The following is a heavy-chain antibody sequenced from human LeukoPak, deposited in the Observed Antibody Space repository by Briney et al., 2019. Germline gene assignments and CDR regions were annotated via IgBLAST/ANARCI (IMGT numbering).Heavy chain of an antibody. CDR3: ARGMYSDHIVVVPAARSLWFDP. CDR2: INHSGST. Sequence: PSETLSLTCAVYGGSFSGYYWSWIRQPPGKGLEWIGEINHSGSTNYNPSLKSRVTISVDTSKNQFSLKLSSVTAADTAVYYCARGMYSDHIVVVPAARSLWFDPWGQGTLVTVSS. D-gene: IGHD2-2*01. J-gene: IGHJ5*02. V-gene: IGHV4-34*01. CDR1: GGSFSGYY.